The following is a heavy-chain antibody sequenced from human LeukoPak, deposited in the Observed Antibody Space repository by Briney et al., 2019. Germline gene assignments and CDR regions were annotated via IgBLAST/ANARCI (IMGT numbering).Heavy chain of an antibody. CDR3: ARDIDEIVITFGGVEVFDY. CDR2: ISSSGSTI. Sequence: GGSLRLSCAASGFTFSDYYMSWIRQAPGKGLEWVSYISSSGSTIYYADSVKGRFTISRDNAKNSLYLQMNSLRAEDTAVYYCARDIDEIVITFGGVEVFDYWGQGTLVTVSS. V-gene: IGHV3-11*04. D-gene: IGHD3-16*01. J-gene: IGHJ4*02. CDR1: GFTFSDYY.